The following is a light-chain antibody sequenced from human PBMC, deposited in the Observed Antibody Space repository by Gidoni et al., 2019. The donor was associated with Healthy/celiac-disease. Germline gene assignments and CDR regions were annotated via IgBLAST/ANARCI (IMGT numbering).Light chain of an antibody. Sequence: QSALTQPASVSGSPGQSITLSCAGTSSDVGGYNYVSWYQQHPGKAPKLMIYEVSNRPSGVPDRFSGSKSGNTASLTISGLQAEDEADYYCSSYTSSSTVVFGGGTKLTVL. CDR3: SSYTSSSTVV. V-gene: IGLV2-14*01. CDR1: SSDVGGYNY. J-gene: IGLJ2*01. CDR2: EVS.